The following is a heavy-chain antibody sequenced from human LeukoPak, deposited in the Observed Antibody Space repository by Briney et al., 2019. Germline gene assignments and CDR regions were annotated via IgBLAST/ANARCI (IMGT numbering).Heavy chain of an antibody. CDR2: IYHTGST. J-gene: IGHJ4*02. CDR3: AGYSSSWYQGYFDY. Sequence: PSETLSLICTVSGGSISNSYWSWIRQPPGKGLEWIGYIYHTGSTNYNPSLKSRLTISVENSKNQISLKLSSATAADTAVYYCAGYSSSWYQGYFDYWGQGTLVTVSS. D-gene: IGHD6-13*01. V-gene: IGHV4-4*09. CDR1: GGSISNSY.